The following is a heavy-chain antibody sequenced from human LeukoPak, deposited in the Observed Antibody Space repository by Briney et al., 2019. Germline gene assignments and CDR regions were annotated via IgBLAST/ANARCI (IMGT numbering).Heavy chain of an antibody. Sequence: SETLSLTCTVSGGSISSYYWSWIRQPVGKGLEWIGRIYTSGSTNYNPSLKSRVTISVDKSKNQFSLKLSSVTAADTAVYYCAREGGATTYYFDYWGQGTLVTVSS. J-gene: IGHJ4*02. D-gene: IGHD1-26*01. CDR1: GGSISSYY. CDR3: AREGGATTYYFDY. V-gene: IGHV4-4*07. CDR2: IYTSGST.